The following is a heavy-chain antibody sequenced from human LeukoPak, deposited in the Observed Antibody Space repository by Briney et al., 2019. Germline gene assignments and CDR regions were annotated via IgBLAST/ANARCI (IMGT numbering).Heavy chain of an antibody. D-gene: IGHD3-22*01. J-gene: IGHJ4*02. V-gene: IGHV4-59*01. CDR3: ARGGYYDSSGYYSPTPDY. Sequence: SETLSLTCTVSGGSISSYYWSWIRQPPGKGLEWIGYIYYSGSTNYNPSLKSRVTISVDTSKNQFSLKLSSVTAADTAVYYCARGGYYDSSGYYSPTPDYWGQGTLVTVSS. CDR1: GGSISSYY. CDR2: IYYSGST.